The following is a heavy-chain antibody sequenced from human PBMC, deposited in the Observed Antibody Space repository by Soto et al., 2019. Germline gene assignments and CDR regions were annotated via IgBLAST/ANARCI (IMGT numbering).Heavy chain of an antibody. CDR1: GYRLRKYR. CDR3: ARHFEYASDDRGAAY. D-gene: IGHD3-10*02. V-gene: IGHV5-10-1*01. CDR2: IHPRASST. J-gene: IGHJ4*02. Sequence: LGASLKISCHGSGYRLRKYRISWLRQVPGKGLEWMGRIHPRASSTNYSPSIQGHVVISADTSTNTATLQWSSLKAADTAIYYCARHFEYASDDRGAAYWGQGILVTVSS.